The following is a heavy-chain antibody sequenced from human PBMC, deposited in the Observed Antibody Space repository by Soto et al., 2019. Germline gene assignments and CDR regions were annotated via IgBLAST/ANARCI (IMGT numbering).Heavy chain of an antibody. CDR1: GFTFSSYA. Sequence: VQLVESGGGVVQPGRSLRLSCAASGFTFSSYAMNWVRQAPGKGLEWVALISFDGSNKYYADSVKGRFTISRDSSKNTRYLQMNSLRDADTAFYYCGRCSSTSCHLGSDYWGQGTLVTVSS. V-gene: IGHV3-30-3*01. J-gene: IGHJ4*02. CDR3: GRCSSTSCHLGSDY. CDR2: ISFDGSNK. D-gene: IGHD2-2*01.